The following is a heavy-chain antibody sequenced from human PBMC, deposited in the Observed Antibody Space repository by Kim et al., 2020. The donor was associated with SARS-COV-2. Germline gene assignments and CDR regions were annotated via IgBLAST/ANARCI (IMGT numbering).Heavy chain of an antibody. D-gene: IGHD2-2*01. V-gene: IGHV3-30*04. J-gene: IGHJ2*01. Sequence: GGSLRLSCAASGFTFSSYAMHWVRQAPGKGLEWVAVISYDGSNKYYADSVKGRFTISRDNSKNTLYLQMNSLRAEDTAVYYCARDQESAFCSSTSCYATYFDLWGRGTLVTVSS. CDR3: ARDQESAFCSSTSCYATYFDL. CDR2: ISYDGSNK. CDR1: GFTFSSYA.